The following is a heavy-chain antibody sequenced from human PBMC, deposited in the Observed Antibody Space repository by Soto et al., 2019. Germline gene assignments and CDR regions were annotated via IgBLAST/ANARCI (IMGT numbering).Heavy chain of an antibody. CDR3: ASDMDYDSSY. D-gene: IGHD3-22*01. CDR2: ISCDGSNK. V-gene: IGHV3-30-3*01. J-gene: IGHJ4*02. Sequence: PGGSLRLSCAASGFTFSSYAMHWVRQAPGKGLEWVAVISCDGSNKYYADSVKGRFTISRDNSKNTLYLQMNSLRAEDTAVYYCASDMDYDSSYWGQGTLVTVSS. CDR1: GFTFSSYA.